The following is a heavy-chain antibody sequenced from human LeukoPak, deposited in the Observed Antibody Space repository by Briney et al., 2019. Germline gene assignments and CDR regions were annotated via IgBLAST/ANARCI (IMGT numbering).Heavy chain of an antibody. Sequence: GGSLRLSCAASGFTFSSYAMSWVRQAPGKGLEWVSAISGSGGSTYYADSVKGRFTISRDNSKNTRYLQMNSLRAEDTAVYYCARDGYYYGSGSYYKVDFDYWGQGTLVTVSS. J-gene: IGHJ4*02. D-gene: IGHD3-10*01. V-gene: IGHV3-23*01. CDR3: ARDGYYYGSGSYYKVDFDY. CDR2: ISGSGGST. CDR1: GFTFSSYA.